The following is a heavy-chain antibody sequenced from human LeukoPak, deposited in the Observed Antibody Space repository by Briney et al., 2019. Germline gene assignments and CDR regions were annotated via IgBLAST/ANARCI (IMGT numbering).Heavy chain of an antibody. CDR1: GFTFSRYG. D-gene: IGHD2-8*01. V-gene: IGHV3-30*04. CDR2: ISYDGSNK. J-gene: IGHJ6*03. CDR3: AKDRCSNGIGCYYYYMDV. Sequence: GGSLRLSCAASGFTFSRYGMHWVRQAPGEGLEWVTAISYDGSNKYYADSVKGRFTISRDNSKNTLYVQMNSLRAEDTAVYYCAKDRCSNGIGCYYYYMDVWGKGTTVTISS.